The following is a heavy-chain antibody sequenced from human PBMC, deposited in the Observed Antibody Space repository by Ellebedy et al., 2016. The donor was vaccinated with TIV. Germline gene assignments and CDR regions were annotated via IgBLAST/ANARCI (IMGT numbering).Heavy chain of an antibody. V-gene: IGHV3-33*01. CDR2: IWHDGSNK. D-gene: IGHD3-9*01. Sequence: GESLKISXAASGFTFSSYGMHWVRQAPGKGLEWVAVIWHDGSNKYYADSVKGRFTISRDNSKNTLYLQMNSLRAEDTAVYYCARARLDWNWFDPWGQGTLVTVSS. J-gene: IGHJ5*02. CDR3: ARARLDWNWFDP. CDR1: GFTFSSYG.